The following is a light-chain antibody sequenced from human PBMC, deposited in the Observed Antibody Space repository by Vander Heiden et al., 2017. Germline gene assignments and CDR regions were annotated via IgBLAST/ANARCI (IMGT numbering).Light chain of an antibody. V-gene: IGKV4-1*01. CDR2: WAS. Sequence: DIVMTQSPDSLAVSLGERATINCKSSQSVLFSSNNKNYLAWYRQKPGQPPELLIYWASTRESGVPDRFSGSGSGTDFTLTISSLQDEDVAVYYCQQYYTTLTFGQGTRLEIK. CDR1: QSVLFSSNNKNY. J-gene: IGKJ5*01. CDR3: QQYYTTLT.